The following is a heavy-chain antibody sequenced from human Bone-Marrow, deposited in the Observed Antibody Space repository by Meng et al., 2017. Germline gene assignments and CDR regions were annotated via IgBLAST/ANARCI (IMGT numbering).Heavy chain of an antibody. J-gene: IGHJ5*02. D-gene: IGHD1-7*01. V-gene: IGHV4-34*01. Sequence: QVQLQQWGAGLLKPSETLSLTCAVYVGSFSDYYWSWIRQPPGKGLEWIGEINHNGSTNYNPSLKSRVTISVDTSKNQFSLKLSSVTAADTAVYYCARGVVRNWNYLPWGQGTLVTVSS. CDR2: INHNGST. CDR3: ARGVVRNWNYLP. CDR1: VGSFSDYY.